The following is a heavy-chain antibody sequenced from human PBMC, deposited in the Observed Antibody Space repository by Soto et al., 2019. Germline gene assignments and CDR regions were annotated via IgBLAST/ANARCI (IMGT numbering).Heavy chain of an antibody. D-gene: IGHD1-26*01. J-gene: IGHJ6*02. Sequence: GGSLRLSCAASGFTFSSYAMHWVRQAPGKGLEWVAVISYDGSNKYYADSVKGRFTISRDNSKNTLYLQMNSLRAEDTAVYYCARGLAGATHYYYYGMDVWGQGTTVTVPS. CDR1: GFTFSSYA. V-gene: IGHV3-30-3*01. CDR3: ARGLAGATHYYYYGMDV. CDR2: ISYDGSNK.